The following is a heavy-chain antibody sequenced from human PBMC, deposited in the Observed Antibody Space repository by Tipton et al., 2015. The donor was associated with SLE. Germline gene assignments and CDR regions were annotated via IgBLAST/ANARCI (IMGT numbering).Heavy chain of an antibody. CDR1: GGSFSDYF. CDR3: ARCTICGVVRGSFDS. J-gene: IGHJ4*02. CDR2: VNHSGST. V-gene: IGHV4-34*01. Sequence: TLSLTCAVYGGSFSDYFWTWIRQSPGKGLEWIGVVNHSGSTDYHPSLKSRVTMSVDTSKNQFSLKLTSMTAADTALYYCARCTICGVVRGSFDSWGQGTLVTVS. D-gene: IGHD3-3*01.